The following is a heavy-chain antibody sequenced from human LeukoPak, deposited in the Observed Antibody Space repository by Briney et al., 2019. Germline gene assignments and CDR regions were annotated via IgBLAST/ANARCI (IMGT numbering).Heavy chain of an antibody. Sequence: TLSLTCSVSGGSISSGSYYWSWIRQPAGKGLEWIGRIYPSGTTNYNPSLKSRVTISVDTSKNQFSLKLSSVPAADTAVYYCARRMSGYPVFDYWGQGTLVTVSS. D-gene: IGHD3-3*01. V-gene: IGHV4-61*02. CDR1: GGSISSGSYY. CDR3: ARRMSGYPVFDY. CDR2: IYPSGTT. J-gene: IGHJ4*02.